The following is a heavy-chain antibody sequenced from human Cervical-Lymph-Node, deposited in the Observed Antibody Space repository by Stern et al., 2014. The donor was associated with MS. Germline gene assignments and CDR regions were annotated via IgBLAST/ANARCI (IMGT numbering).Heavy chain of an antibody. CDR2: IIPIFGPA. V-gene: IGHV1-69*06. Sequence: VQLVESGAEVKKPGSSVKVSCKASGGTFSSYAISWVRQAPGQGLEWMGGIIPIFGPAHYAQKFQGRVTITADKSTSTAYMELSSLRSEDTAVYYCATRDYYYDSSGYFPDYWGQGTLVTVSS. J-gene: IGHJ4*02. D-gene: IGHD3-22*01. CDR3: ATRDYYYDSSGYFPDY. CDR1: GGTFSSYA.